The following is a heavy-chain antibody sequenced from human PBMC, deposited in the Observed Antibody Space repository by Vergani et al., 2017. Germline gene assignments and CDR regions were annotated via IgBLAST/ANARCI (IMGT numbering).Heavy chain of an antibody. CDR1: GDSISSGVYY. D-gene: IGHD3-22*01. Sequence: QVQLQESGPGLVKPSQTLSLTCSVSGDSISSGVYYWNWIRQHPGKGLEWIGYIYSTGSTHHNPSLRRRINMSVDTSKNQFSLKLNSVTDADTAMYYCARMGGYDKGDAFRIGYFDSWGPGILVTVSS. CDR3: ARMGGYDKGDAFRIGYFDS. V-gene: IGHV4-31*03. CDR2: IYSTGST. J-gene: IGHJ4*02.